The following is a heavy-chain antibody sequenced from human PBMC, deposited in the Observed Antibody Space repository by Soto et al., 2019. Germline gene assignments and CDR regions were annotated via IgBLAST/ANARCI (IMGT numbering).Heavy chain of an antibody. J-gene: IGHJ6*03. V-gene: IGHV3-33*01. CDR2: IWYDGSNK. CDR3: ARDHFYYYYMDV. CDR1: GFTFSSYG. D-gene: IGHD3-3*02. Sequence: QVQLVESGGGVVQPGRSLRLSCAASGFTFSSYGMHWVRQAPGKGLEWVAVIWYDGSNKYYADSVKGRFTISRDNSKNTLYLQMNSLRAEDTAVYYCARDHFYYYYMDVWGKGTTVTVSS.